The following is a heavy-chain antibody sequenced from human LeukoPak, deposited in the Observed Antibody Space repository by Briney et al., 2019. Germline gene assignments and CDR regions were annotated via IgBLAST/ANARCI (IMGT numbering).Heavy chain of an antibody. CDR3: ATDSGSYSDFDY. Sequence: GGSLRLSCAASGFTFSSYGMHWVRQAPGKGLEWVAVISYDGSNKYYADSVKGRFTISRDNSKNTLYLQMNSLRAEDTAVYYCATDSGSYSDFDYWGQGTLVTVSS. CDR2: ISYDGSNK. V-gene: IGHV3-30*03. D-gene: IGHD1-26*01. J-gene: IGHJ4*02. CDR1: GFTFSSYG.